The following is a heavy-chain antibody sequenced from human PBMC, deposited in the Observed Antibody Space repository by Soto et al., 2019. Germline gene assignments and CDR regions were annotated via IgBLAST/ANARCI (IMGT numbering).Heavy chain of an antibody. CDR2: IHYSGTTSFFP. CDR1: GYSISSGYH. CDR3: AAGEASSRNLAPYYLDF. V-gene: IGHV4-38-2*01. Sequence: SETLSLTCAVSGYSISSGYHWGWIRQPPGKGLEWIGYIHYSGTTSFFPSYNPSLRSRVTISEDTSKNQFSLKLLSVTTADTAVYFCAAGEASSRNLAPYYLDFWGQGTLVTVSS. J-gene: IGHJ4*02. D-gene: IGHD6-13*01.